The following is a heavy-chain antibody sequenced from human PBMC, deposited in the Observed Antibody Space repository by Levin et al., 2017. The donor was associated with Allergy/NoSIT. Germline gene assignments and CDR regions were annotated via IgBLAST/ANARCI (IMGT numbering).Heavy chain of an antibody. CDR1: GFIVSGYY. D-gene: IGHD2-15*01. J-gene: IGHJ3*02. V-gene: IGHV3-53*01. CDR2: ISGAGGT. Sequence: GGSLRLSCAASGFIVSGYYMSWVRQAPGKGLEWVSIISGAGGTYYADSVKGRFTISRDNSKNTLYLQMNSLRAEDTAVYYCAREFECSGGSCYAGDYDAFDIWGQGTMVTVSS. CDR3: AREFECSGGSCYAGDYDAFDI.